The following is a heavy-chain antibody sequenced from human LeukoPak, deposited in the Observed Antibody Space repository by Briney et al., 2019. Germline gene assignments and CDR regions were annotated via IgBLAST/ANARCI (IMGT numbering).Heavy chain of an antibody. CDR3: ARKEGGELVNTRRWFDP. CDR1: GGSFSGPY. CDR2: INHTGRT. J-gene: IGHJ5*02. D-gene: IGHD6-13*01. Sequence: SETLSLTCAVYGGSFSGPYWNWIRQPPGKGLEWIGEINHTGRTYYNPSLKSRVTISVDTSKSQFSLKLTSVTAADTAVYYCARKEGGELVNTRRWFDPWGQGTLVTVSS. V-gene: IGHV4-34*01.